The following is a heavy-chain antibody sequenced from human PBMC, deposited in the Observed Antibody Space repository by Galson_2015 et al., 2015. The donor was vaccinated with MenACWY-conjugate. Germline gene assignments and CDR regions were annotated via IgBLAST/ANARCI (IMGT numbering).Heavy chain of an antibody. D-gene: IGHD2-2*01. J-gene: IGHJ3*02. CDR2: INDEGGSEK. CDR1: GFTFSSYW. Sequence: SGAEVKKPGESLRLSCAASGFTFSSYWMSWVRQAPGKGLEWVANINDEGGSEKYYVDSVKGRFSISRDNAKNSLYLQMSSLRAEDTAVYFCARESAAATNGNSFDIWGLGTMLTVSS. CDR3: ARESAAATNGNSFDI. V-gene: IGHV3-7*01.